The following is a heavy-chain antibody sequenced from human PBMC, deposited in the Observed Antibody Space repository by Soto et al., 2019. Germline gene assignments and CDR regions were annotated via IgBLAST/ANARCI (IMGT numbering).Heavy chain of an antibody. CDR3: TTALDDILTGYYSNDY. D-gene: IGHD3-9*01. J-gene: IGHJ4*02. CDR2: IKSKTDGGTT. Sequence: EVQLVESGGGLVKPGGSLRLSCAASGFTFSNAWMSWVRQAPGKGLEWVGRIKSKTDGGTTDYAAPVKGRFTISRDDSKYTLYLQMNSLKTEDTAVYYCTTALDDILTGYYSNDYWGQGTLVTVSS. CDR1: GFTFSNAW. V-gene: IGHV3-15*01.